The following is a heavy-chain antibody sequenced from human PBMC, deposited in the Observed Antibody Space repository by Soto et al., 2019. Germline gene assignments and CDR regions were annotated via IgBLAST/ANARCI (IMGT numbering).Heavy chain of an antibody. Sequence: EVQLLESGGGSVQPGGSLRLSCAASGFTFTNTALGWVRQAPKKGLEWVSGISFSSDRTYYADSVKGRFTISGDNPTDRLYPQIDRLRAEDTAIYHCAAVLGINRLGFGCEYFGQGTLVTVYS. V-gene: IGHV3-23*01. CDR3: AAVLGINRLGFGCEY. CDR2: ISFSSDRT. D-gene: IGHD3-10*01. CDR1: GFTFTNTA. J-gene: IGHJ4*02.